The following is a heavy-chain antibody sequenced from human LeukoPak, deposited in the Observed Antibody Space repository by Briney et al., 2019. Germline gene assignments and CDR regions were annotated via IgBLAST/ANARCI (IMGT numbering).Heavy chain of an antibody. V-gene: IGHV4-39*07. CDR3: ARGGYDFWSGYSSNPLGADY. CDR1: GGSISSSSYY. Sequence: SETLSLTCTVSGGSISSSSYYWGWIRQPPGKGLEWIGSIYYSGSTYYNPSLKSRVTISVDTSKNQFSLKLSSVTAADTAVYYCARGGYDFWSGYSSNPLGADYWGQGTLVTVSS. J-gene: IGHJ4*02. D-gene: IGHD3-3*01. CDR2: IYYSGST.